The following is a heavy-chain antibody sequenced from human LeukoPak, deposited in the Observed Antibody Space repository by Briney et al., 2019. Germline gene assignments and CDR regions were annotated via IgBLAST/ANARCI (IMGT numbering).Heavy chain of an antibody. D-gene: IGHD2-15*01. CDR3: ARATGYCSGGSCYSWYYFDY. Sequence: ASVKVSCKASGYTFTGYYMHWVRQAPGQGLEWTGWINPNSGGTNYAQKFQGRVTMTRDTSISTAYMELSRLRSDDTAVYYCARATGYCSGGSCYSWYYFDYWGQGTLGTVSS. CDR1: GYTFTGYY. V-gene: IGHV1-2*02. J-gene: IGHJ4*02. CDR2: INPNSGGT.